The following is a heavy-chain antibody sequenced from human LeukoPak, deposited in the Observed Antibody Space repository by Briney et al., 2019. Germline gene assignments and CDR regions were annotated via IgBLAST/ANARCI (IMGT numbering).Heavy chain of an antibody. D-gene: IGHD2-21*02. CDR2: IYSAGNT. V-gene: IGHV3-53*01. CDR1: GLTVSSNY. J-gene: IGHJ1*01. CDR3: TSWGDTTAEYFQR. Sequence: GGSPRLSCAASGLTVSSNYMSWVRQAPGKGLEWVSVIYSAGNTYYTDSVKGRFTISRDNAQNSMYLQMNSLRVEDTAVYYCTSWGDTTAEYFQRWGQGTLVTVSS.